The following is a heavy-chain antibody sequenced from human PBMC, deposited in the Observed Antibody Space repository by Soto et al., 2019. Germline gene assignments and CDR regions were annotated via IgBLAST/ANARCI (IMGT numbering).Heavy chain of an antibody. Sequence: SETLSLTCAVSGGSISSSNWWSWVRQPPGKGLEWIGEIYHSGSTNYNPSLKSRVTISVDKSKNQFSLKLSSVTAADTAVYYCAREGFLGLNYYYGMDVWGQGTTVTVSS. V-gene: IGHV4-4*02. CDR3: AREGFLGLNYYYGMDV. J-gene: IGHJ6*02. CDR2: IYHSGST. CDR1: GGSISSSNW.